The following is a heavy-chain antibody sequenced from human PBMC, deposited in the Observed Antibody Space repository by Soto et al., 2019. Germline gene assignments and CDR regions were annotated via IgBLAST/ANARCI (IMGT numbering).Heavy chain of an antibody. CDR2: IYSGGST. CDR3: ARAPTYSGSYFLDY. D-gene: IGHD1-26*01. J-gene: IGHJ4*02. Sequence: EVQLVESGGGLVQPGGSLRLSCAASGFTVSSNYMSWVRQAPGKGLEWVSVIYSGGSTYYADSVKGRFTISRDNSKNTLYLQMNNLRAEDTAVYYRARAPTYSGSYFLDYWGQGTLVTVSS. V-gene: IGHV3-66*01. CDR1: GFTVSSNY.